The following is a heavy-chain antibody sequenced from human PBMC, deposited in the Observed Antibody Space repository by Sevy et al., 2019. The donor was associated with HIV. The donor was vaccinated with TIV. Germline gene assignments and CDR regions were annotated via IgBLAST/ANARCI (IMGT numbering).Heavy chain of an antibody. CDR3: ATDGWIAAAGTAINYYYYMDV. CDR2: ISGSGGST. Sequence: GGSLRLSCAASGFTFSSYAMSWVRQAPGKGLEWVSAISGSGGSTYYADSVKGRFTISRDNSKNTLYLQMNSLRAEDTAVYYCATDGWIAAAGTAINYYYYMDVWGKGTTVTVSS. J-gene: IGHJ6*03. V-gene: IGHV3-23*01. D-gene: IGHD6-13*01. CDR1: GFTFSSYA.